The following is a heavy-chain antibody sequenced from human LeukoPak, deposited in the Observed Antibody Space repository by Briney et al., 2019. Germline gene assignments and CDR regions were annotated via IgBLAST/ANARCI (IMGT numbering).Heavy chain of an antibody. J-gene: IGHJ4*02. D-gene: IGHD1-14*01. CDR1: GFTFSDYY. V-gene: IGHV3-11*04. CDR3: ATETIGRHYDY. Sequence: GGSLRLSCAASGFTFSDYYMSWIRQAPGKGLEWVSYISSSGSTIYYADSVKGRFTISRDNAKNSLYLDMDSLRAEDTAVYYCATETIGRHYDYWGQGTLLTVSS. CDR2: ISSSGSTI.